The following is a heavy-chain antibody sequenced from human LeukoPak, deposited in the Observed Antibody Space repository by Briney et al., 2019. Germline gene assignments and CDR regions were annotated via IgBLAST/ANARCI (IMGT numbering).Heavy chain of an antibody. V-gene: IGHV3-21*01. J-gene: IGHJ4*02. CDR3: ARDPWGEMAY. CDR2: ISSSSSYI. CDR1: GYTFSSYS. D-gene: IGHD5-24*01. Sequence: GGSLRLSCAASGYTFSSYSMNWVRQAPGKGLEWVSSISSSSSYIYYADSVKGRFTISRDTAKNSLFLQMNTLRAEATAVYSCARDPWGEMAYWGQGTLVTVSS.